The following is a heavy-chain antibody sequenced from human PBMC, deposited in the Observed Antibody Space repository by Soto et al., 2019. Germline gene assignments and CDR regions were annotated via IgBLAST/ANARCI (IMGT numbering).Heavy chain of an antibody. J-gene: IGHJ4*02. CDR3: ATRIYFGGYDFWSGYPFDY. D-gene: IGHD3-3*01. Sequence: GASVQVSCKVSGYTLTELSMHWVRQAPGKGLEWMGGFDPEDGETIYAQKFQGRVTMTEDTSTDTAYMELSSLRSEDTAVYYCATRIYFGGYDFWSGYPFDYWGQGTLVTVSS. CDR2: FDPEDGET. CDR1: GYTLTELS. V-gene: IGHV1-24*01.